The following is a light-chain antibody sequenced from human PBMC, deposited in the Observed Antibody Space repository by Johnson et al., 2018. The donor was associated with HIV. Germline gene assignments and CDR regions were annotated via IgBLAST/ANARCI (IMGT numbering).Light chain of an antibody. CDR1: SSDMGNYA. J-gene: IGLJ1*01. CDR2: DNG. V-gene: IGLV1-51*01. CDR3: GTWDSSLSTGGV. Sequence: QSVLTQPPSVSAAPGQKVTISCSGSSSDMGNYAVSWYQQVPGAAPKLLIYDNGKRRSGIPDRFSGSKSGTSATLGITGLQTGDEADYYCGTWDSSLSTGGVFGTGTKVTVL.